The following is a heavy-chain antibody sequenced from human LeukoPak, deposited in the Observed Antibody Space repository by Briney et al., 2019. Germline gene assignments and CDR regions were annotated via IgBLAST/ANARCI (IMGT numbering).Heavy chain of an antibody. CDR1: GFTVSSNY. V-gene: IGHV3-53*01. D-gene: IGHD6-19*01. CDR2: ISTSGTT. J-gene: IGHJ4*02. Sequence: GGSLRLSCAASGFTVSSNYMSWVRQVSGEGLEFVSFISTSGTTDYADSVKGRFTISSDNSKNTLYLQMNSLKAEDTAVYYCARVRSDTRGWYEFDYWGQGTLVTVSS. CDR3: ARVRSDTRGWYEFDY.